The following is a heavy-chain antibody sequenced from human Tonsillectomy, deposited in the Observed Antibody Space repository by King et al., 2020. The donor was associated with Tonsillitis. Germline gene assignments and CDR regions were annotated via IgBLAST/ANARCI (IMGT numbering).Heavy chain of an antibody. CDR2: INGDGSST. CDR3: ARGTSSGYYWYFDL. J-gene: IGHJ2*01. Sequence: VQLVESGGGLVQPGGSLRLSCAASGFTFSSYWMHWVRQAPGKGLVWVSRINGDGSSTEYAESVRGRLTISRDNAKNTLYLQMNSLRAEATAVYYCARGTSSGYYWYFDLWGRGTLVTVSS. D-gene: IGHD6-19*01. CDR1: GFTFSSYW. V-gene: IGHV3-74*01.